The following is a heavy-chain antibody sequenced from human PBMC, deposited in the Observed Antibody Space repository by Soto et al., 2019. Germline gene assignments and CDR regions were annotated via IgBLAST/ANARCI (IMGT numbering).Heavy chain of an antibody. J-gene: IGHJ5*02. Sequence: EVQLVESGGGVVRPGGSLRLSCAASGFTFDDYGMSWVRQAPGKGLEWVSGINWNGGSTGYADSVKGRFTISRDNAKNSLYLQMNSLRAEDTALYYCARSLSHYDILTGRWVIWFDPWGQGTLVTVSS. D-gene: IGHD3-9*01. CDR3: ARSLSHYDILTGRWVIWFDP. CDR1: GFTFDDYG. CDR2: INWNGGST. V-gene: IGHV3-20*04.